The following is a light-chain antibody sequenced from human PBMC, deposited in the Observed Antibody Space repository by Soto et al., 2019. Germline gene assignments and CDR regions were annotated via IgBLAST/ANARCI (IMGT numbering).Light chain of an antibody. CDR2: YDD. V-gene: IGLV1-36*01. Sequence: QSVLTQPPSVSEAPRQRVTISCSGSSSNIGNNAVNWYQQLPGKAPKLLIYYDDLLPSGVSDRFSGSKSGTSASLAISALRPEDEADYYCAAWDDTLGGFYVFGTGTKVTVL. J-gene: IGLJ1*01. CDR1: SSNIGNNA. CDR3: AAWDDTLGGFYV.